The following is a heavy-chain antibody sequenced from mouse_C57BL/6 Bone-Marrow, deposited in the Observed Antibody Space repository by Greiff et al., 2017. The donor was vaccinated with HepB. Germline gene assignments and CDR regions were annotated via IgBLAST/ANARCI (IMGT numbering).Heavy chain of an antibody. D-gene: IGHD2-12*01. Sequence: QVQLKESGAELVRPGTSVKVSCKASGYAFTNYLIEWVKQRPGQGLEWIGVINPGSGGTNYNEKFKGKATLTADKSSSTAYMQLSSLTSEDSAVYFCARNDGGFDYWGQGTTLTVSS. V-gene: IGHV1-54*01. CDR3: ARNDGGFDY. CDR1: GYAFTNYL. J-gene: IGHJ2*01. CDR2: INPGSGGT.